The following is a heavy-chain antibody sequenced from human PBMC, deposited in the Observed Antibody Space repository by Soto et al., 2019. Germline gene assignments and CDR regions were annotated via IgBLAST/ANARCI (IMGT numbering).Heavy chain of an antibody. J-gene: IGHJ6*02. CDR1: GVSFNNNG. D-gene: IGHD3-10*01. V-gene: IGHV1-69*01. Sequence: QVQLVQSGAEVKEPGSSVKVSCKTSGVSFNNNGIGWVRQAPGHGLEWMGGVSPPFRTSNYARKFQGRISITADASTGTVNMELSSLTSEATAQYYCARVLYYGSGSYSPYGMDVWGQGTTVTVSS. CDR2: VSPPFRTS. CDR3: ARVLYYGSGSYSPYGMDV.